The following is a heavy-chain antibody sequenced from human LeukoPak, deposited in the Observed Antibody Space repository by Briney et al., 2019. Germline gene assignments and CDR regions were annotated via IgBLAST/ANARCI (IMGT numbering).Heavy chain of an antibody. CDR1: GFTFSSYA. CDR2: ISGSGGST. D-gene: IGHD1-7*01. CDR3: AKLGAEGGTYYMDV. J-gene: IGHJ6*03. V-gene: IGHV3-23*01. Sequence: GGSLRLSCAASGFTFSSYAMSWVRQAPGKGLECVSPISGSGGSTSYADSVKGRFTISRDNSKNTLFLQMKSLRADDTALYYCAKLGAEGGTYYMDVCGKGTT.